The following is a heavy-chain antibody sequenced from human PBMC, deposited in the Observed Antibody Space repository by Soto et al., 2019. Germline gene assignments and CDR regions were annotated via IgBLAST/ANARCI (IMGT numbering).Heavy chain of an antibody. Sequence: SETLSLTCAVSGGSISSGGYSWSWIRQPPGKGLEWIGYIYHSGSTYYNPSLKSRVIISVDRSKNQFSLKLSSVTAADTAVFYCARLPRADYNFWSGFLWGLGTLVTVSS. CDR3: ARLPRADYNFWSGFL. CDR1: GGSISSGGYS. V-gene: IGHV4-30-2*01. CDR2: IYHSGST. J-gene: IGHJ4*02. D-gene: IGHD3-3*01.